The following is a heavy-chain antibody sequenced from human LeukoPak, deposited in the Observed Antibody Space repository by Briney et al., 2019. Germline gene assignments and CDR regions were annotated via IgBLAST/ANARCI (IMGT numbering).Heavy chain of an antibody. Sequence: PGGSLRLSCAASGFTSTSSAMSWVRQAPGRGLEWVSAINTDGSATYYATSVKGRFTISRDNAKNSLYLQMNSLRDEDTAVYYCARDEITMVRGVIITFPLDYWGQGTLVTVSS. J-gene: IGHJ4*02. V-gene: IGHV3-23*01. D-gene: IGHD3-10*01. CDR3: ARDEITMVRGVIITFPLDY. CDR2: INTDGSAT. CDR1: GFTSTSSA.